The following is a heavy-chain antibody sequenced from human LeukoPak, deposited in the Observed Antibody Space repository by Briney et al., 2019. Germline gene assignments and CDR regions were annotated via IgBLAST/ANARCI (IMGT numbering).Heavy chain of an antibody. V-gene: IGHV3-23*01. CDR2: ISGSGGST. CDR1: GFTFSSYA. D-gene: IGHD3-3*01. J-gene: IGHJ6*03. CDR3: ARAPGEWLFDYYMDV. Sequence: PGGSLRLSCAASGFTFSSYAMSWVRQAPGKGLEWVSAISGSGGSTYYADSVKGRFTISRDNSKNTLYLQMNSLRAEDTAVYYCARAPGEWLFDYYMDVWGKGTTVTVSS.